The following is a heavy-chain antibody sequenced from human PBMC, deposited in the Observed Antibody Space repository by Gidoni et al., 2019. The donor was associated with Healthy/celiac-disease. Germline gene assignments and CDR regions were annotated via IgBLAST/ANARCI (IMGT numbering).Heavy chain of an antibody. CDR2: ISSSSSYI. Sequence: EVQLVESGGGLVKPGGYLRLPCAASGFTFSSYSMNWVRQAPGKGLEWVSSISSSSSYIYYADSVKGRFTISRDNAKNSLYLQMNSLRAEDTAVYYCARAHRVTFMGDYWGQGTLVTVSS. D-gene: IGHD2-21*02. CDR3: ARAHRVTFMGDY. CDR1: GFTFSSYS. V-gene: IGHV3-21*01. J-gene: IGHJ4*02.